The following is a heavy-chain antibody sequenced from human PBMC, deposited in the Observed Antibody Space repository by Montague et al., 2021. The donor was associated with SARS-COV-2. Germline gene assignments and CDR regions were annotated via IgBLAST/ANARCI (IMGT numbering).Heavy chain of an antibody. CDR2: INRNGGSV. Sequence: SLRLSFAASGFSFKDHAMHWVRQVPGGGLEWVSGINRNGGSVAYANSVNDRFTISRDNAENSLNLHMKNLKVDDTALYYCCKDLKAGLTMTYGFDSWGQGTLVTVSS. CDR1: GFSFKDHA. D-gene: IGHD4-17*01. J-gene: IGHJ4*02. V-gene: IGHV3-9*01. CDR3: CKDLKAGLTMTYGFDS.